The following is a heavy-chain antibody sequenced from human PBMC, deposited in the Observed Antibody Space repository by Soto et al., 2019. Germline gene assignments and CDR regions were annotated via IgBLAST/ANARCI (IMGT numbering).Heavy chain of an antibody. Sequence: PSETLSRTCPVSGGSISSYNWGWIRQPPGKVLEWIGYIHDSGSTNYNPSLSSRVTISVDTPKNNFSLKVNSMIAADTAIYYCARGGVAARKGIWFDPGGQGTLVNVSS. CDR1: GGSISSYN. J-gene: IGHJ5*02. CDR3: ARGGVAARKGIWFDP. V-gene: IGHV4-59*01. D-gene: IGHD6-6*01. CDR2: IHDSGST.